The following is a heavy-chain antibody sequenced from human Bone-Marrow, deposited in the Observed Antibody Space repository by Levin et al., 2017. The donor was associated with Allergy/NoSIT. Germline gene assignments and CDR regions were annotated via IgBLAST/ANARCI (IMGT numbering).Heavy chain of an antibody. CDR2: ISTTSSPK. CDR1: GFSFSSYT. J-gene: IGHJ4*02. D-gene: IGHD2-21*02. Sequence: GGSLRLSCTVSGFSFSSYTMDWVRQAPGKGLEWVSYISTTSSPKYYADSVKGRFTVSRDNDKNSLYLQMNSLREEDTAVYYCARERPSYCGGDCANDFWGQGTLVIVSS. V-gene: IGHV3-48*02. CDR3: ARERPSYCGGDCANDF.